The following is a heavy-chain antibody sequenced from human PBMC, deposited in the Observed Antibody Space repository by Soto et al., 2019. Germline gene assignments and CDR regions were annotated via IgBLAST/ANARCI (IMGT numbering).Heavy chain of an antibody. Sequence: EVQLVESGGGLVQPGRSLRLSCTASGFTFGDYAMSWFRQAPGKGLEWVGFIRSKAYGGTTEYAASVKGRFTISRDDSKSSAYMQMSSLNAADTAVYYCTRCRVRLGSGSYFSRGAFDIWGQGTMVTVSS. J-gene: IGHJ3*02. CDR3: TRCRVRLGSGSYFSRGAFDI. CDR1: GFTFGDYA. D-gene: IGHD3-10*01. V-gene: IGHV3-49*03. CDR2: IRSKAYGGTT.